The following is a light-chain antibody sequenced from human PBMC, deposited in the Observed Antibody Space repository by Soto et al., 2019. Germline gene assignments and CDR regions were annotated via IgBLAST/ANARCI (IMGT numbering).Light chain of an antibody. Sequence: QSVLTQPPSASGTPGQRVTISCSGSSSNIGSNTVNWYQQLPGTAPKLLIYSNNQRPSGVPDRFSGSKSGTSASLAISGLQSEDEADYYCQSYDTSLRDYVFGTGTKVTVL. CDR1: SSNIGSNT. V-gene: IGLV1-44*01. CDR3: QSYDTSLRDYV. CDR2: SNN. J-gene: IGLJ1*01.